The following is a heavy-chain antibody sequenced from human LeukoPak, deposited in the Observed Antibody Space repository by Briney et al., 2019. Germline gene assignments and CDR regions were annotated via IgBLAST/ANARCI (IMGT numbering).Heavy chain of an antibody. Sequence: SETLSLTCTVSGGSISSYYWSWIRQPPGKGLEWIGYIYYSGSTNYNPSLKSRVTISVDTSKNQFSLKLSSVTAADTAVYYCARVAVGYFVDYWGQGTLVTVSS. J-gene: IGHJ4*02. CDR3: ARVAVGYFVDY. CDR2: IYYSGST. CDR1: GGSISSYY. D-gene: IGHD3-22*01. V-gene: IGHV4-59*01.